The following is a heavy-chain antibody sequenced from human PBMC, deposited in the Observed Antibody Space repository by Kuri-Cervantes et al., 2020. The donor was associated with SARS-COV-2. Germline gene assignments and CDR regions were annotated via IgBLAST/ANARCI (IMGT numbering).Heavy chain of an antibody. CDR2: IYYSGGT. J-gene: IGHJ5*02. CDR1: GGSISSSSYY. CDR3: ARDPVGGSWSYYNGNWFDP. V-gene: IGHV4-39*07. Sequence: SETLSLTCTVSGGSISSSSYYWDWILQPPGKGLEWIGSIYYSGGTYYTPSLKSRVTISVDTSKNQFSLKLSSVTAADTAVYYCARDPVGGSWSYYNGNWFDPWGQGTLVTVSS. D-gene: IGHD3-10*01.